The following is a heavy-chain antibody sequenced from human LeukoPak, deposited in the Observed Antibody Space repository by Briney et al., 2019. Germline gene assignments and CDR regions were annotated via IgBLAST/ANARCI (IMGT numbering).Heavy chain of an antibody. CDR3: ARDFDMGITPGDDFDF. D-gene: IGHD3-9*01. J-gene: IGHJ4*02. CDR1: GFTFRSYA. V-gene: IGHV3-74*01. Sequence: GGSLRLSCAASGFTFRSYAMSWVRQAPGKGLEWVARIKEDGTYTSYADSVKGRFTISRDNARNTVFLQMNSLRAEDTAVYYCARDFDMGITPGDDFDFWGQGTLVTVSS. CDR2: IKEDGTYT.